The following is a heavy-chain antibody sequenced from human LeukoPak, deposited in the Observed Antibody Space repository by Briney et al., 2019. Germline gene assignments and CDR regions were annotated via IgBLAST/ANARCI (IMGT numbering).Heavy chain of an antibody. D-gene: IGHD3-3*01. CDR1: GGSISSGSYY. CDR3: ARESDLRFLEWFSRGLFDY. Sequence: NPSETLSLTCTASGGSISSGSYYWSWIRQPAGKGLEWIGRIYTSGSTNYNPSLKSRVTISVDTSKNQFSLKLSSVTAADTAVYYCARESDLRFLEWFSRGLFDYWGQGTLVTVSS. J-gene: IGHJ4*02. CDR2: IYTSGST. V-gene: IGHV4-61*02.